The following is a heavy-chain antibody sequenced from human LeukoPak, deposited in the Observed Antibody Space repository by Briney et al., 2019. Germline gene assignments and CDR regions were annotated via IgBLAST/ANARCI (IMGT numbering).Heavy chain of an antibody. D-gene: IGHD3-10*01. CDR3: LKDQGGRGDY. V-gene: IGHV3-64D*06. Sequence: GGSLRLSCSASGFTFRTYAMYWVRQAPGKGLEYVSDISSNGGSTYYADSVKGRFTISRDNSKNTLYLQMSSLRPDDTAVYYCLKDQGGRGDYWGQGTLVTVSS. J-gene: IGHJ4*02. CDR1: GFTFRTYA. CDR2: ISSNGGST.